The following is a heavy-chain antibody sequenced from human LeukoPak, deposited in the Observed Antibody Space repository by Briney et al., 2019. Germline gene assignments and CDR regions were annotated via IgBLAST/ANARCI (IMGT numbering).Heavy chain of an antibody. J-gene: IGHJ5*02. Sequence: PSETLSLTCAVYGGSFSGYYWSWIRQPPGKGLEWIGEINHSGSTNYNPSLKSRVTISVDTSKNQFSLKLSSVTAADTAVYYCARESNFWSGYSLYNWFDPWGQGTLVTVSS. D-gene: IGHD3-3*01. CDR3: ARESNFWSGYSLYNWFDP. V-gene: IGHV4-34*01. CDR2: INHSGST. CDR1: GGSFSGYY.